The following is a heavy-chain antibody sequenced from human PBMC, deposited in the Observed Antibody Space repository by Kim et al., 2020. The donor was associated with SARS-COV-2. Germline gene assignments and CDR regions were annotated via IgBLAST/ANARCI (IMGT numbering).Heavy chain of an antibody. Sequence: SETLSLTCTVSGGSITSGIYYWVWIRQPPGKGLEWIGSIYYGDGGRTYYNPSLKGRVTISLDTSKNQFSLKLSSVTAADTAVYYCGRAHVRGATTALLDYWGQGTLVTISS. D-gene: IGHD4-17*01. CDR3: GRAHVRGATTALLDY. J-gene: IGHJ4*02. V-gene: IGHV4-39*07. CDR1: GGSITSGIYY. CDR2: IYYGDGGRT.